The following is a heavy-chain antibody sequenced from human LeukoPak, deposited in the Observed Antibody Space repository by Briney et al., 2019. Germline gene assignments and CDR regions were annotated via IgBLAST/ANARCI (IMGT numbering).Heavy chain of an antibody. CDR3: ARDSNPLDY. V-gene: IGHV1-46*01. CDR2: SDPSGSST. CDR1: GYSYY. D-gene: IGHD3-3*02. J-gene: IGHJ4*02. Sequence: ASVKVSCKASGYSYYTHWVRQAPGQGLEWMGISDPSGSSTRYAQKFRGRVTMTRDTSTSTDYMELSSLKSEDTAIYYCARDSNPLDYWGQGTLVAVSS.